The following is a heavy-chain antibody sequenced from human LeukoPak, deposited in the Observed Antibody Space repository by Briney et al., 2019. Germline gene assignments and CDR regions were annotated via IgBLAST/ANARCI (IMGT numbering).Heavy chain of an antibody. CDR3: AHRHVGGDVMGSSLDD. CDR2: LYWDDDK. D-gene: IGHD2-21*02. Sequence: SGPTLANPTQTLTLTCTFSGFSLTTSGVGVGWMRQPPGKALEWLAPLYWDDDKRYSSSLKSRLTITKDTSKNQVVLTMTNMDPVDTATYDCAHRHVGGDVMGSSLDDWGKGTLVTVSS. J-gene: IGHJ4*02. V-gene: IGHV2-5*02. CDR1: GFSLTTSGVG.